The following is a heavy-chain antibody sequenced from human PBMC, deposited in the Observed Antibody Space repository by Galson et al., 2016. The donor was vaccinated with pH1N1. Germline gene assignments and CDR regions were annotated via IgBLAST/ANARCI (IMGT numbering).Heavy chain of an antibody. J-gene: IGHJ4*02. D-gene: IGHD2/OR15-2a*01. V-gene: IGHV3-74*01. CDR1: GFTFSEHW. CDR2: INSDGSTT. Sequence: SLRLSCAASGFTFSEHWMHWVRQVPGKGLVWVSHINSDGSTTNYAGSVKGRFTISRDNAKNTLSLQMNSLGVEDTAVYYCARGNMGLDYWGQGILVTVSS. CDR3: ARGNMGLDY.